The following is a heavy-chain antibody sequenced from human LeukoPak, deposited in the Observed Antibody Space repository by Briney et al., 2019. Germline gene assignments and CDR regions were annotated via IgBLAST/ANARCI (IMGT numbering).Heavy chain of an antibody. V-gene: IGHV3-30*02. D-gene: IGHD2-2*01. CDR1: GFTFSSYG. CDR3: ANSGYCSSTSCPFDY. Sequence: GGSLRLSCAASGFTFSSYGMHWVRQAPGKGLEWVAFIRYDGSNKYYADSVKGRFTISRDNSENTLYLQMNSLRAEDTAVYYCANSGYCSSTSCPFDYWGQGTLVTVSS. CDR2: IRYDGSNK. J-gene: IGHJ4*02.